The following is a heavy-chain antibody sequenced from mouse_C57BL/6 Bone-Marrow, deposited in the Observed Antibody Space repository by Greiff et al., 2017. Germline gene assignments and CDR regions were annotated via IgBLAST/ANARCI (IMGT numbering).Heavy chain of an antibody. Sequence: DVKLQESGGGLVKPGGSLKLSCAASGFTFSSYAMSWVRQTPEKRLEWVATISDGGSYTYYPDNVKGRFTISRDNAKNNLYLQMSHLKSEDTAMYYCARDDYDLAWFAYWGQGTLVTVSA. D-gene: IGHD2-4*01. J-gene: IGHJ3*01. CDR3: ARDDYDLAWFAY. CDR2: ISDGGSYT. V-gene: IGHV5-4*01. CDR1: GFTFSSYA.